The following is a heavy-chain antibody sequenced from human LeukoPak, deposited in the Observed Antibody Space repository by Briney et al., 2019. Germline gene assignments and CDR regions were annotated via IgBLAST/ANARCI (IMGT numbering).Heavy chain of an antibody. CDR3: ARTITSAVTTGWFDP. D-gene: IGHD4-17*01. CDR2: IYTSGST. Sequence: SETLSLTCTVSGGSISSGSYYWSWIRQPAGKGLEWIGRIYTSGSTNYNPSLKSRVTISVDTSKNQFSLKLGSVTAADTAVYYCARTITSAVTTGWFDPWGQGTLVTVSS. V-gene: IGHV4-61*02. CDR1: GGSISSGSYY. J-gene: IGHJ5*02.